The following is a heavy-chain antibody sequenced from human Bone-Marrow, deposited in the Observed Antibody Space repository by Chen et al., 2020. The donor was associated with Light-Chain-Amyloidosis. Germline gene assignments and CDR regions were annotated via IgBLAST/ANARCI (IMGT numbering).Heavy chain of an antibody. Sequence: EVQLVESGGGLVQPGGSLRLSCAASGFIVSNNYMNWVRRAPGKGLEWVSFIYSGGSKYSATPVRGQFTIPKNNSKNRWYLKRTGRGAGDTAVYYCVRGGDWGQGTLVTVSS. D-gene: IGHD3-16*01. CDR1: GFIVSNNY. CDR3: VRGGD. CDR2: IYSGGSK. V-gene: IGHV3-53*04. J-gene: IGHJ4*02.